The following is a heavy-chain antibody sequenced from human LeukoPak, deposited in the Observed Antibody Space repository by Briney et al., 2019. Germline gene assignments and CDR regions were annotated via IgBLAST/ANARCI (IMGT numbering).Heavy chain of an antibody. Sequence: QPGGSLRLSCAASGFTFSSSGMIWVRQAPGKGLEWVSYISSSGSTIYYADSVKGRFTISRDNAKNSLYLQMNSLRAEDTAVYYCARDEDYYDSSGYYYWGQGTLVTVSS. CDR1: GFTFSSSG. CDR2: ISSSGSTI. D-gene: IGHD3-22*01. J-gene: IGHJ4*02. V-gene: IGHV3-48*04. CDR3: ARDEDYYDSSGYYY.